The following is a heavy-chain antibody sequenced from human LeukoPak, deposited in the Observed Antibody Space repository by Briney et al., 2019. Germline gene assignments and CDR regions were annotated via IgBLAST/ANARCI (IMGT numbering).Heavy chain of an antibody. J-gene: IGHJ6*02. CDR2: ISSSSTSK. CDR3: ARGQYGMDV. CDR1: AFSLNAYN. Sequence: GGSLRLSCAASAFSLNAYNMNWVRQAPGKGLEWVSHISSSSTSKYYADSVKGRFTISRDNAKNSLYLQMNSLRAEDTAVYYCARGQYGMDVWGQGTTVTVSS. V-gene: IGHV3-48*04.